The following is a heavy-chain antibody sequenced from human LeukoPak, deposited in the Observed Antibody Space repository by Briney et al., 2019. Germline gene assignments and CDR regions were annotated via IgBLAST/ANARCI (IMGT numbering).Heavy chain of an antibody. J-gene: IGHJ2*01. CDR1: GGSISSGGYS. D-gene: IGHD3-10*01. Sequence: SATLFPTCAVSGGSISSGGYSWSWIRQPPGKGLELFGYIYPSGTTYSHPTLKTRVTISVDRTRNQFYLKLSSVTAADTAAYYCAGVGMYGTGLYFALWGRGTLVTVSS. V-gene: IGHV4-30-2*01. CDR2: IYPSGTT. CDR3: AGVGMYGTGLYFAL.